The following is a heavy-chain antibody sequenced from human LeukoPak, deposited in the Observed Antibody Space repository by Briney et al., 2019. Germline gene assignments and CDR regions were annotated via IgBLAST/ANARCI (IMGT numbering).Heavy chain of an antibody. Sequence: PGGTLRLSCAASGFTFSTYGMSWVRQAPGKGLAWVSGISGSGDSTYYADSVRGRFTISRDNSKNTLFLQMNSLRAEDTAVYYCAKADRRSDLPYYFDYWGQGTLVTVS. CDR2: ISGSGDST. CDR1: GFTFSTYG. J-gene: IGHJ4*02. V-gene: IGHV3-23*01. CDR3: AKADRRSDLPYYFDY.